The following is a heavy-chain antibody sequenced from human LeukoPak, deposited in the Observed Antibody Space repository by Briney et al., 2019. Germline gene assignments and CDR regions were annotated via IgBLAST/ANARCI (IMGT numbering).Heavy chain of an antibody. CDR1: GFTFSSYS. D-gene: IGHD6-13*01. V-gene: IGHV3-7*04. J-gene: IGHJ4*02. Sequence: PGGSLRLSCAASGFTFSSYSMNWVRQAPGTGLEWVANIKQDGSEKYYVDSVKGRFTISRDNAKNSLYLQMNSLRAEDTAVYYCVRGAYSSSWLNFDYWGQGTLVTVSS. CDR2: IKQDGSEK. CDR3: VRGAYSSSWLNFDY.